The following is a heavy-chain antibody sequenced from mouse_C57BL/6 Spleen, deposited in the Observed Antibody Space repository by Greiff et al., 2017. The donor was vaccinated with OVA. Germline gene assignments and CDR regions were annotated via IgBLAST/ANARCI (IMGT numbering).Heavy chain of an antibody. Sequence: QVQLQQPGAELVMPGASVKLSCKASGYTFTSYWMHWVKQRPGQGLEWIGEIDPSDSYTNYNQKFKGKSTLTVDKSSSTAYMQLSSLTSEDSAVYYCARNWDGPFAYWGQGTLVTVSA. CDR3: ARNWDGPFAY. D-gene: IGHD4-1*01. CDR1: GYTFTSYW. CDR2: IDPSDSYT. J-gene: IGHJ3*01. V-gene: IGHV1-69*01.